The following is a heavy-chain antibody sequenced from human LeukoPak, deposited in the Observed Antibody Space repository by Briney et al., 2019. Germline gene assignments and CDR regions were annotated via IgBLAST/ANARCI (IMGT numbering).Heavy chain of an antibody. V-gene: IGHV1-69*04. CDR2: IIPNLGTT. J-gene: IGHJ4*02. D-gene: IGHD3-22*01. CDR1: GGTSNSHA. Sequence: GASVKVSCKASGGTSNSHAISWVRQAPGQGLEWIGRIIPNLGTTNRAQKFQDRVTLTADKSTNTAYMELTSLTSDDTAIYYCATTNDGGGYQWGDFFDYWGQGTLVTVSS. CDR3: ATTNDGGGYQWGDFFDY.